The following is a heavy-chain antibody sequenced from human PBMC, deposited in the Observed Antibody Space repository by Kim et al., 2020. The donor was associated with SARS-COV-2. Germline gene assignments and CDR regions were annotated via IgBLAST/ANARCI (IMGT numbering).Heavy chain of an antibody. V-gene: IGHV1-69*13. J-gene: IGHJ6*02. CDR3: ARAEMMPQLERRDEGVNYYYGMDV. Sequence: SVKVSCKASGGTFSSYAISWVRQAPGQGLEWMGGIIPIFGTANYAQKFQGRVTITADESTSTAYMELSSLRSEDTAVYYCARAEMMPQLERRDEGVNYYYGMDVWGQGTTVTVSS. CDR2: IIPIFGTA. D-gene: IGHD1-1*01. CDR1: GGTFSSYA.